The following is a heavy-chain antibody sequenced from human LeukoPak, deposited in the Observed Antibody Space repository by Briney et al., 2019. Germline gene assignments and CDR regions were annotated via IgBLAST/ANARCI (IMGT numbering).Heavy chain of an antibody. V-gene: IGHV1-2*02. Sequence: ASVKVSCKASGYTFTSYYMHWVRQAPGQGLEWMGWINPNSGGTNYAQKFQGRVTMTGDTSISTAYMELSRLRSDDTAVYYCARFDQVSQTAGGYWGQGTLLTVSS. D-gene: IGHD5/OR15-5a*01. CDR1: GYTFTSYY. CDR3: ARFDQVSQTAGGY. J-gene: IGHJ4*02. CDR2: INPNSGGT.